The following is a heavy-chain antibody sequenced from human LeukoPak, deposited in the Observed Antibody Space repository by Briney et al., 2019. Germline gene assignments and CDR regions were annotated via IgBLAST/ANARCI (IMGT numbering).Heavy chain of an antibody. V-gene: IGHV3-7*03. D-gene: IGHD2-15*01. CDR1: GFTFSHYW. CDR2: IKQDGSEM. J-gene: IGHJ5*02. Sequence: PGGSLRLSCAASGFTFSHYWMSWVRQAPGKGLEWVANIKQDGSEMHYVDSVKGRSTISRDNANNSLYLQMNSLRAEDTAVYYCVRAVVVAASYRFDPRGQGTLVTVSS. CDR3: VRAVVVAASYRFDP.